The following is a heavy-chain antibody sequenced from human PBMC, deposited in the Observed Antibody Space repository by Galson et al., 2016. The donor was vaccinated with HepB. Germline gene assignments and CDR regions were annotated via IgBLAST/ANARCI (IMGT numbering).Heavy chain of an antibody. J-gene: IGHJ4*02. Sequence: SGAEVKKPGESLKISCKGSGYSFATYWIGWVRQMPGKGLEWMGMIYPGDSDTRYSPSFQGQVTISADQSINTAYLQWSSLKASDTAIYYCARRAAAGQENFDYWGQGTLVTVSS. CDR1: GYSFATYW. CDR2: IYPGDSDT. CDR3: ARRAAAGQENFDY. V-gene: IGHV5-51*01. D-gene: IGHD6-13*01.